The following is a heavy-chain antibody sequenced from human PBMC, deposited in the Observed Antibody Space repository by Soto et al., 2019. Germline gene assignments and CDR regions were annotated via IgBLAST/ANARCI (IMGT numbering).Heavy chain of an antibody. CDR3: ARAISSVTYYDSIGY. V-gene: IGHV3-33*01. J-gene: IGHJ4*02. CDR1: GFNISTYG. Sequence: GGSLRLSCEASGFNISTYGMHWVRQAPGKGLQWLAFIWYDGSNQHYEASVKGRLTIARDNSKNTLYLQMTNLRADDTAVYHCARAISSVTYYDSIGYWGRGPLVTVS. D-gene: IGHD1-26*01. CDR2: IWYDGSNQ.